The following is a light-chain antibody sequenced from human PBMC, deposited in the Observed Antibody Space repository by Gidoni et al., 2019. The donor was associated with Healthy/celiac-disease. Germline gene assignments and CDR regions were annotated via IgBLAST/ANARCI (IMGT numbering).Light chain of an antibody. J-gene: IGKJ1*01. CDR1: QSLLHSNGYNY. V-gene: IGKV2-28*01. CDR3: MQALQTPT. CDR2: LGS. Sequence: DIVMTQSPLSLPVTPGETASISCRSSQSLLHSNGYNYLDWYLKKPGQSPQLLFSLGSNGASGVHDRYSGSGSGTDFTMKISRVEAEEVGVYYCMQALQTPTFGQXTKVEIK.